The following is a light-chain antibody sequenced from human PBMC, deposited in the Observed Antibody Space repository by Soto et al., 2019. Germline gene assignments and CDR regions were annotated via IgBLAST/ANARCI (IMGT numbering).Light chain of an antibody. CDR3: QQTYIAIT. CDR1: QSVNSH. J-gene: IGKJ1*01. V-gene: IGKV1-39*01. CDR2: AAF. Sequence: DIQMTQSPSSLSASVGDTITITCRASQSVNSHLNWYQQIPGKAPKLLIYAAFILQGGVPSRFSGSGSGTHFTLTISSLQPEDFATYYCQQTYIAITFGQGTKVELK.